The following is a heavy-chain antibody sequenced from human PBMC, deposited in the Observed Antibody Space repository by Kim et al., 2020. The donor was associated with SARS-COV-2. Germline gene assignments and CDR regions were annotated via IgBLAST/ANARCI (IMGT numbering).Heavy chain of an antibody. CDR2: STI. Sequence: STIYCADSVKGRFTISRDNAKNSLYLQMNSLRAEDTAVYYCASKRWYVDYWGQGTLVTVSS. D-gene: IGHD2-15*01. J-gene: IGHJ4*02. V-gene: IGHV3-48*03. CDR3: ASKRWYVDY.